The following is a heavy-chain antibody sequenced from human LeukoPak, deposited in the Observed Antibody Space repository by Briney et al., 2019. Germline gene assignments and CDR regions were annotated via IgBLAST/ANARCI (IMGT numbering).Heavy chain of an antibody. V-gene: IGHV3-23*01. J-gene: IGHJ4*02. CDR3: AKGATGYCSGGSCYLDY. CDR1: GFTFSSYA. D-gene: IGHD2-15*01. Sequence: PGGSLRLSCAASGFTFSSYAMSWVRQAPGKGLEWVSAISGSGGNTYYADSVKGRFTVSRDNSKNTLYLQMNSLRAEDTAVYYCAKGATGYCSGGSCYLDYWGQGTLVTVSS. CDR2: ISGSGGNT.